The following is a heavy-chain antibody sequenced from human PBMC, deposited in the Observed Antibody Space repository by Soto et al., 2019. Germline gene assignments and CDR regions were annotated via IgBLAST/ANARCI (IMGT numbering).Heavy chain of an antibody. J-gene: IGHJ4*02. CDR3: ARLLDIYDFWSGYYDY. D-gene: IGHD3-3*01. CDR1: GGSISSSSYY. Sequence: LSLTCTVSGGSISSSSYYWGWIRQPPGKGLEWIGSIYYSGSTYYNPSLKSRVTISVDTSKNQFSLKLSSVTAADTAVYYCARLLDIYDFWSGYYDYWGQGTLVTVSS. V-gene: IGHV4-39*01. CDR2: IYYSGST.